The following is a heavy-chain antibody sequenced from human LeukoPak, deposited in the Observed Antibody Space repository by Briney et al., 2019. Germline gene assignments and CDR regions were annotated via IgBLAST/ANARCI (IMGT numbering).Heavy chain of an antibody. V-gene: IGHV3-23*01. CDR1: GFTFSSFA. CDR3: AKDAIGQYRPYYYDC. Sequence: GGSLRLSCAASGFTFSSFAMSWVRQAPGKGLEWVSSISGSGESTYYADYVKGRFTVSRDNSKNTLNLQLNSLRAEDTAVYYCAKDAIGQYRPYYYDCWGQGTLVTVSS. J-gene: IGHJ4*02. D-gene: IGHD3-16*02. CDR2: ISGSGEST.